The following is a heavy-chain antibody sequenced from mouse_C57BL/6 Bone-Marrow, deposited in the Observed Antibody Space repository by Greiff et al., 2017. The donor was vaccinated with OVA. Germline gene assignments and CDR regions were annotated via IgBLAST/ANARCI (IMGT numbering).Heavy chain of an antibody. CDR3: ARSGGVLLLTY. D-gene: IGHD1-1*01. Sequence: QVHVKQSGAELARPGASVKLSCKASGYTFTSYGISWVKQRTGQGLEWIGEIYPRSGNTYYNEKFKGKATLTADKSSSPAYMELRSLTSEDSAVYFCARSGGVLLLTYWGQGTLVTVSA. CDR1: GYTFTSYG. V-gene: IGHV1-81*01. CDR2: IYPRSGNT. J-gene: IGHJ3*01.